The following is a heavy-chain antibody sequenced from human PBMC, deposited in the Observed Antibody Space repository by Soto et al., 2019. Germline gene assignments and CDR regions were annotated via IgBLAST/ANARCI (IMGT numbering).Heavy chain of an antibody. CDR1: GGSISSSSYY. V-gene: IGHV4-39*01. CDR3: ASLKYSSSWYLRYFDY. J-gene: IGHJ4*02. D-gene: IGHD6-13*01. Sequence: QLQLQESGPGLVKPSETLSLTCTVSGGSISSSSYYWGWIRQPPGKGLEWIGSIYYSGSTYYNPSLKSRVTISVDTSKNQFSLKLSSVTAADTAVYYCASLKYSSSWYLRYFDYWGQGTLVTVSS. CDR2: IYYSGST.